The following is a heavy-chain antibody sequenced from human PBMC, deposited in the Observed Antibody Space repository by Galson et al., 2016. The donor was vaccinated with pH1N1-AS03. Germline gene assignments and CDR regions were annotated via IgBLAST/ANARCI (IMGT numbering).Heavy chain of an antibody. CDR2: IYPGDSDT. V-gene: IGHV5-51*01. J-gene: IGHJ4*02. Sequence: QSGAEVTKPGGSLKISCKTSGYIFTSYWVAWVRHMPGKGLEWMGIIYPGDSDTRYSPSFQGQVTISADRSINTAYLQWSSLMASDTAIYYCARQVRDGYNDYFDYWGQGILVTVSS. CDR3: ARQVRDGYNDYFDY. D-gene: IGHD5-24*01. CDR1: GYIFTSYW.